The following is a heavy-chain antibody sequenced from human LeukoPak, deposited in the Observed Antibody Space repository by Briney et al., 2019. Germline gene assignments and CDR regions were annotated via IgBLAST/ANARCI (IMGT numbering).Heavy chain of an antibody. Sequence: SETLSLTCTVSGGSISSGGYYWSWFRQHPGKGLEWIGYIYYSGSTYYNPSLKSRVTISVDTSKNQFSLKLSSVTAADTAVYYCARDTERGDWEPDAFDIWGQGTMVTVSS. J-gene: IGHJ3*02. D-gene: IGHD2-21*02. V-gene: IGHV4-31*03. CDR1: GGSISSGGYY. CDR3: ARDTERGDWEPDAFDI. CDR2: IYYSGST.